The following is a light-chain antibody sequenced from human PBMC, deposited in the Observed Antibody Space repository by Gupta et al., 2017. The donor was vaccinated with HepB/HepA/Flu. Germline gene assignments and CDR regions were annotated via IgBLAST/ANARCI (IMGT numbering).Light chain of an antibody. CDR3: QVWDSSSELVV. Sequence: SYVLTQPPSVSVAPGKTARITCGGNNIGSKSVHWYQQKPGQAPVLVIYYDSDRPSGIPERFSGSNSGNTATRTISRVEAGDEADYDCQVWDSSSELVVFGGGTKLTVL. CDR2: YDS. V-gene: IGLV3-21*04. CDR1: NIGSKS. J-gene: IGLJ2*01.